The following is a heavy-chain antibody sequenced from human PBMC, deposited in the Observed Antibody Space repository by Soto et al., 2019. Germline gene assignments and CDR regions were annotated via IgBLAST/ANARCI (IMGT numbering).Heavy chain of an antibody. D-gene: IGHD1-26*01. Sequence: PGGSLRLSCVVSGFIFSDHHMDWVRQAPGQGLEWVGRIRPSYTTEHAASVKGRFTISRDDSRNSLYLQMNLLTTEDTAMYYCVRTVQIGSFYYSDSWGQGTLVTVSS. CDR1: GFIFSDHH. J-gene: IGHJ5*01. V-gene: IGHV3-72*01. CDR2: IRPSYTT. CDR3: VRTVQIGSFYYSDS.